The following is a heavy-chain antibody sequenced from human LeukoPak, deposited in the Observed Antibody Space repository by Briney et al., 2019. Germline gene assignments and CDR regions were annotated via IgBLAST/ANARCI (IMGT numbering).Heavy chain of an antibody. CDR1: VFTFTSSA. CDR3: AAGEVTAIGAY. J-gene: IGHJ4*02. CDR2: IVVGSGNT. Sequence: GASVKVSCKASVFTFTSSAMQWVRQARGQRLEWIGWIVVGSGNTNYAQKFQERVTITRDMSTSIAYMELSSLRSEDTAVYYCAAGEVTAIGAYWGQGTLVTVSS. V-gene: IGHV1-58*02. D-gene: IGHD2-21*02.